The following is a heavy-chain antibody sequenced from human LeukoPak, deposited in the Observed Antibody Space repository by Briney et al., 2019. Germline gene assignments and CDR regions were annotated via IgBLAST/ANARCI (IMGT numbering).Heavy chain of an antibody. D-gene: IGHD6-13*01. CDR1: GGSISSYY. J-gene: IGHJ5*02. CDR3: ATSISSWGQFDP. V-gene: IGHV4-59*01. Sequence: SETLSLTCTVSGGSISSYYWSWIRQPPGKGLEWIGYIYYSGSTNYNPSLKSRVTISVDTSKNQFSLKLSSVTAADTAVYYCATSISSWGQFDPWGQGTLVTVSS. CDR2: IYYSGST.